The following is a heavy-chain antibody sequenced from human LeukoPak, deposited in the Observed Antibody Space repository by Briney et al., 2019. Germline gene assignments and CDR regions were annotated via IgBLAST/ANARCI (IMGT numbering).Heavy chain of an antibody. V-gene: IGHV3-66*02. Sequence: PGGSLRLTCAASGFTVSSNYMSWVRQAPGKGLEWVSVIYSGGSTYYADSVKGRFTISRDNSKNTLYLQMNSLRAEDTAVYYCAREDSIAAAFDYWGQGTLVTVSS. J-gene: IGHJ4*02. CDR1: GFTVSSNY. CDR2: IYSGGST. D-gene: IGHD6-13*01. CDR3: AREDSIAAAFDY.